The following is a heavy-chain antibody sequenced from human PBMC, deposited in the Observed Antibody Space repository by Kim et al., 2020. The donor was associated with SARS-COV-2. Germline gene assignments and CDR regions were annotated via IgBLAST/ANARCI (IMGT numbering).Heavy chain of an antibody. D-gene: IGHD1-26*01. CDR2: INPNSGGT. V-gene: IGHV1-2*02. J-gene: IGHJ4*02. Sequence: ASVKVSCKASGYTFTGYYMHWVRQAPGQGLEWMGWINPNSGGTNYAQKFQGRVTMTRDTSISTAYMELSRLRSDDTAVYYCARGEPFKFIGGSSDYWGQGTLVTVSS. CDR1: GYTFTGYY. CDR3: ARGEPFKFIGGSSDY.